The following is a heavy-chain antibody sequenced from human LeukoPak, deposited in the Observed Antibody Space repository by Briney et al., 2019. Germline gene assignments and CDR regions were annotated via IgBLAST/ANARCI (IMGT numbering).Heavy chain of an antibody. CDR1: GGSFSGYY. CDR2: INHSGST. D-gene: IGHD5-18*01. J-gene: IGHJ4*02. CDR3: ARGYRIQLWFPYYFDY. V-gene: IGHV4-34*01. Sequence: SETLSLTCAVYGGSFSGYYWSWIRQPPGKGLEWIGEINHSGSTNYNPSLKSRVTISVDTSKNQFSLKLSSVTAADTAVYYCARGYRIQLWFPYYFDYWGQGTLVTVSS.